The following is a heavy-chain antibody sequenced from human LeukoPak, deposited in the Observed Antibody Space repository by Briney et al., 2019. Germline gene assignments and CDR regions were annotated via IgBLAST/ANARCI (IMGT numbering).Heavy chain of an antibody. CDR1: RFTFSGYA. D-gene: IGHD6-19*01. Sequence: PGGSLRLSCAASRFTFSGYAMYWVRQAPGKGLEWFSCIDASGVNTYYADSVKGRFTISRDNSNNTLYLQMNSLRAEDTAVYYCAKGSGSGWYGWFDPWGQGTLVTVSS. V-gene: IGHV3-23*01. CDR2: IDASGVNT. CDR3: AKGSGSGWYGWFDP. J-gene: IGHJ5*02.